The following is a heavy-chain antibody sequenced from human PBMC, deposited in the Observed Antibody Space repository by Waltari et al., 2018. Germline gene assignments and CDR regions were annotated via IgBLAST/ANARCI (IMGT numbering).Heavy chain of an antibody. CDR2: VHNAGRP. V-gene: IGHV4-38-2*01. CDR3: ARGPRVWDTILLGTSFDY. CDR1: GYSIGSGYN. D-gene: IGHD3-16*01. Sequence: QVQLQESGPGLVKPSETLSLICDVSGYSIGSGYNWGWIRRPPGKGLAWIGSVHNAGRPHYNPSLKSRVTISVGTSRMQFSLRLDSVTAADTAIYYCARGPRVWDTILLGTSFDYWGQGTLVTVPS. J-gene: IGHJ4*02.